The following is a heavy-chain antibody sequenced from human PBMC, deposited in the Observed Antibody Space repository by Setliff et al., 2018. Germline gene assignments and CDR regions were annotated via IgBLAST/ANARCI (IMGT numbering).Heavy chain of an antibody. CDR3: AYRRKMSARYDAFEV. CDR2: IYWDGDE. CDR1: GFSLSDFGVG. V-gene: IGHV2-5*02. D-gene: IGHD2-15*01. J-gene: IGHJ3*01. Sequence: GSGPTLVNPTQTLTLTCSSSGFSLSDFGVGVGWIRQPPGKAPEWLALIYWDGDEHYTPSLEKRLTITKDTSKNQLVLTVSNMDSMDTATYFCAYRRKMSARYDAFEVWGQGTLVTVS.